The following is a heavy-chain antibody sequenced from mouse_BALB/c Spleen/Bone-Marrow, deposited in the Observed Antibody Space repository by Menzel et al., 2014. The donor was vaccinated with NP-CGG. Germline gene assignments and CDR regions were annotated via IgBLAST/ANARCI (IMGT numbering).Heavy chain of an antibody. CDR3: TSSGRGFAY. CDR1: GYTFTNYF. J-gene: IGHJ3*01. Sequence: QVQLQQSGAELVKPGASVKLSCKASGYTFTNYFMYWVKQRPGQGLEWIGEIYPNNGGTNFNENFKSKATLTLDKSSSTAYMQLSRLTSEDSAVYYCTSSGRGFAYWGHGTLVTVSA. V-gene: IGHV1S81*02. D-gene: IGHD6-1*01. CDR2: IYPNNGGT.